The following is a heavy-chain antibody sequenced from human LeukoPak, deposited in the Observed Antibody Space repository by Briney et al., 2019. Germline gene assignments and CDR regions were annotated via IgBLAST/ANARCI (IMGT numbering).Heavy chain of an antibody. Sequence: SVKVSCKASGGTYSSYAISWVRQAPGQGLEWVGGIIPIFGTANYAQKFQGRVTITTDESTSTAYMELSSLRSEDTAVYYCVLGTTDYYYYYYMDVWGKGTTVTVSS. D-gene: IGHD1-7*01. V-gene: IGHV1-69*05. CDR2: IIPIFGTA. CDR1: GGTYSSYA. CDR3: VLGTTDYYYYYYMDV. J-gene: IGHJ6*03.